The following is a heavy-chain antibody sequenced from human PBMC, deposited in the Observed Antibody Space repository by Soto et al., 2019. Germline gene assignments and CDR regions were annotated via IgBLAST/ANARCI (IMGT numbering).Heavy chain of an antibody. Sequence: QVQLGQSGAEEKKPGASVKVSFKASVYTFSGYAMHWVRQAPGQRLEWMGWINAGNGNTKYSQKFQGRVTITRDTSASTAYMELSSLRSEDTAVYYCATGGPPIDYWGQGTLVTVSS. CDR2: INAGNGNT. D-gene: IGHD3-10*01. CDR3: ATGGPPIDY. J-gene: IGHJ4*02. V-gene: IGHV1-3*05. CDR1: VYTFSGYA.